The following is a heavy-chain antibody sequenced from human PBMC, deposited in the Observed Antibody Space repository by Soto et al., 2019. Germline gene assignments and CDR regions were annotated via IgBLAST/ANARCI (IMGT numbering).Heavy chain of an antibody. D-gene: IGHD2-21*01. CDR1: GFPFGNYW. J-gene: IGHJ5*02. CDR2: IKQDGSER. Sequence: PGGSLRLSCAASGFPFGNYWMSWVRQSPGKGPEWVANIKQDGSERNYVDSVKGRFTISRENAENSLYLQMNRLRVEDTGVYYCAIYRHIGPWGQGTLVTVSP. CDR3: AIYRHIGP. V-gene: IGHV3-7*01.